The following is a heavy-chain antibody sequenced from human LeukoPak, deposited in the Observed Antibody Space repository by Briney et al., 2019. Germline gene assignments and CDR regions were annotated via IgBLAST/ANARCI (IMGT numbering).Heavy chain of an antibody. J-gene: IGHJ4*02. D-gene: IGHD5-24*01. CDR3: ARDLGDGYNYGVLEY. V-gene: IGHV4-39*07. CDR2: IYYTGST. Sequence: SETLSLTCTVSGGSISSSGYYWGWIRQPPGKGLEWIGNIYYTGSTYYHPSLKSRVTISLDTSKNQFSLKLSSVPAADTAVYYCARDLGDGYNYGVLEYWGQGNLVTVSS. CDR1: GGSISSSGYY.